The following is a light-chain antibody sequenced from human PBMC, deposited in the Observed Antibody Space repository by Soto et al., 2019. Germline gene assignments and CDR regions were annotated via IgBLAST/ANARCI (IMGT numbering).Light chain of an antibody. CDR1: QSVSSTF. Sequence: EIVLTQSPGSLSLSPGERATLSCRASQSVSSTFFAWYQQRPGQAPRLLMYGASSRATGIPVRFSGSGSGTDFTITISRLEDDDFAVYYCQQFDSSVTFGQGTKVEIK. CDR3: QQFDSSVT. J-gene: IGKJ1*01. V-gene: IGKV3-20*01. CDR2: GAS.